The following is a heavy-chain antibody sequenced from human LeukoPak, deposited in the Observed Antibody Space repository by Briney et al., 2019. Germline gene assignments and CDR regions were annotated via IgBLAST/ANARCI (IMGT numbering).Heavy chain of an antibody. D-gene: IGHD6-13*01. V-gene: IGHV4-59*11. CDR2: IYCSGST. CDR3: ASTAAGMSYYYMDV. CDR1: GGSISSHY. J-gene: IGHJ6*03. Sequence: SETLSLTCTVSGGSISSHYWSWIRQPPGKGLEWIGYIYCSGSTNYNPSLKSRVTISVDTSKNQFSLKLSSVTAADTAVYYCASTAAGMSYYYMDVWGKGTTVTVSS.